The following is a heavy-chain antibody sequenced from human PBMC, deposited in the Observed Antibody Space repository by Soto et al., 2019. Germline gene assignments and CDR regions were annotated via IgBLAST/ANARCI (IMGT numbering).Heavy chain of an antibody. V-gene: IGHV3-33*01. D-gene: IGHD6-13*01. CDR2: IWYDGSNK. CDR3: ARDGYSSSWSTPSWFDP. Sequence: QVQLVESGGGVVQPGRSLRLSCAASGFTFSSYGMHWVRQAPGKGLEWVAVIWYDGSNKYYADSVKGRFTISRDNSKNTLYLQMNSLRAEDTAVYYCARDGYSSSWSTPSWFDPWGQGTLVTVSS. J-gene: IGHJ5*02. CDR1: GFTFSSYG.